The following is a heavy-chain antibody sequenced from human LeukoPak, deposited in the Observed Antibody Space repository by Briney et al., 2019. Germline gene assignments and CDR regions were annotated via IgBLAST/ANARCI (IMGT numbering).Heavy chain of an antibody. D-gene: IGHD3-16*01. V-gene: IGHV4-59*08. CDR2: IYYSGST. CDR3: AGQYNPPAYDYVWGSSNDGFDI. Sequence: SETLSLTCTVSGGSISSYYWSWIRQPPGKGLEWIGYIYYSGSTNYNPSLKSRVTISVDTSKNQFSLKLSSVTAADTAVYYCAGQYNPPAYDYVWGSSNDGFDIWGQGTMVTVSS. CDR1: GGSISSYY. J-gene: IGHJ3*02.